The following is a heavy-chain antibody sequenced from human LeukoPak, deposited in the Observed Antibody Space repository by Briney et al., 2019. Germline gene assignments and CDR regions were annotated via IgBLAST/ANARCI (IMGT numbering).Heavy chain of an antibody. J-gene: IGHJ4*02. Sequence: SETLSLTCTVSGGSISSSSSYYWGWIRQPPGTGLERIGYIYYSGSTNYNPSLKSRVTISVDTSKNQFSLKLSSVTAADTAVYYCASEAMIPWGQGTLVTVSS. CDR3: ASEAMIP. CDR2: IYYSGST. CDR1: GGSISSSSSYY. V-gene: IGHV4-61*05. D-gene: IGHD3-22*01.